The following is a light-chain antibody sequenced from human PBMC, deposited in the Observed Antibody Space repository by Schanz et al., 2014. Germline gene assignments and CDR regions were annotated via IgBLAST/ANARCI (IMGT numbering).Light chain of an antibody. CDR1: QSVSSN. CDR3: QQRSNWPPLT. V-gene: IGKV3-15*01. J-gene: IGKJ4*01. Sequence: EIVMTQSPATLSVSPGERATLSCRAGQSVSSNLAWYQQKPGQAPRLLIYGASTRATGIPARFSGSGSGTEFTLTISSLEPEDFAVYYCQQRSNWPPLTFGGGTKVEIK. CDR2: GAS.